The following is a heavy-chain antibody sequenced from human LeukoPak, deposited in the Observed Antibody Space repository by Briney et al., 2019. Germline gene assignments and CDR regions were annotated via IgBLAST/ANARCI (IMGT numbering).Heavy chain of an antibody. CDR2: ISSNGGST. V-gene: IGHV3-64*01. J-gene: IGHJ5*02. CDR1: GFTFSSYA. D-gene: IGHD5-24*01. CDR3: ARDLKPALDDYDFNWWFDP. Sequence: GGSLRLSCAASGFTFSSYAMHWVRQAPGKGLEYVSAISSNGGSTYYANSVKGRFTISRDNSKNTLYLQMGSLRAEDMAVYYCARDLKPALDDYDFNWWFDPWGQGTLVTVSS.